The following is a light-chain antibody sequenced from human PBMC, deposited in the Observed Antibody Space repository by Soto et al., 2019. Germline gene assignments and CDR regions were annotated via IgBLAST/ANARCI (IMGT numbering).Light chain of an antibody. CDR2: GAS. CDR3: QQYGSAGT. J-gene: IGKJ1*01. CDR1: QSVSSSY. V-gene: IGKV3-20*01. Sequence: ASQSVSSSYLAWYQQKPGQAPRLLIYGASNRATGIPDRLSGSGPGTDFTLTIGILEPEDVAVYYGQQYGSAGTFGQGTTVDIK.